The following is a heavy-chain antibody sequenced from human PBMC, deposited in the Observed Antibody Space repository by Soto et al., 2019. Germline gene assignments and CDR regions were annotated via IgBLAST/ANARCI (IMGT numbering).Heavy chain of an antibody. CDR1: GFTFSSYS. CDR2: ISSSSSYI. Sequence: VRLSCAASGFTFSSYSMNWVRQAPGKGLEWVSFISSSSSYIYYADSVKGRFTISRDNAKNSVYLQMNSLRAEDTAVYYCARVSDDIVLTSEWWGQGTLVTVSS. CDR3: ARVSDDIVLTSEW. V-gene: IGHV3-21*01. D-gene: IGHD2-8*01. J-gene: IGHJ4*02.